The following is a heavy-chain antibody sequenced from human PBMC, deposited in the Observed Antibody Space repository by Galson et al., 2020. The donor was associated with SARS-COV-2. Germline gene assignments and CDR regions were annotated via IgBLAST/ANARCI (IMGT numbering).Heavy chain of an antibody. CDR1: GGTFRSYT. D-gene: IGHD6-13*01. V-gene: IGHV1-69*13. CDR3: ARGGPGKRGAFDI. J-gene: IGHJ3*02. Sequence: SVKVSCTASGGTFRSYTICWVRQAPGQGLDWMGGIIPMFGTPNYAPKFQGRVTITADESTRTAYMELSTLRSDDAAVYYCARGGPGKRGAFDIWGQGTMVTVSS. CDR2: IIPMFGTP.